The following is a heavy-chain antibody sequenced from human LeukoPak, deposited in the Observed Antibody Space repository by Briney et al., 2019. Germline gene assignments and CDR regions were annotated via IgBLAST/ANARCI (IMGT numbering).Heavy chain of an antibody. J-gene: IGHJ5*02. CDR1: SGSISSYY. Sequence: PSETLSLTCTVSSGSISSYYWNWIRQPPGKGLEWIGYIFYSGSTNYNPSLKSRVTISVDTSKRQFSLKLTSVTAADTAVYYCARGHITIFGVWFDPWGQGTLVTVSS. D-gene: IGHD3-3*01. CDR3: ARGHITIFGVWFDP. CDR2: IFYSGST. V-gene: IGHV4-59*01.